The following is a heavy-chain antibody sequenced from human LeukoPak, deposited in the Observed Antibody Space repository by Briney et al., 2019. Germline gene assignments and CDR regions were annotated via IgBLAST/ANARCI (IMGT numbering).Heavy chain of an antibody. D-gene: IGHD3-10*01. CDR1: GSTFSNFD. V-gene: IGHV3-13*01. CDR3: TRDHEGGFGFAP. J-gene: IGHJ5*02. Sequence: TGGSLRLSCAASGSTFSNFDLHWVRQGKGRGLEWVSAIGTAGDTYYRDSVKGRFTISRENARNSLYLQMNNLRAEDTAVYYCTRDHEGGFGFAPWGQGTLVTVSS. CDR2: IGTAGDT.